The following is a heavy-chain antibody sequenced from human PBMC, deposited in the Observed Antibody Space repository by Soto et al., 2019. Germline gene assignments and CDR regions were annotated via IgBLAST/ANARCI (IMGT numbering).Heavy chain of an antibody. V-gene: IGHV1-8*01. CDR3: ARGFLHSGDAFDI. Sequence: VSVKVSCKASGYTFTSYDINWVRQATGQGLEWMGWMNPNSGNTGYAQKFQGRVTMTRNTSISTAYMELSSLRSEDTAVYYCARGFLHSGDAFDIWGQGTMVTVSS. CDR1: GYTFTSYD. J-gene: IGHJ3*02. D-gene: IGHD1-26*01. CDR2: MNPNSGNT.